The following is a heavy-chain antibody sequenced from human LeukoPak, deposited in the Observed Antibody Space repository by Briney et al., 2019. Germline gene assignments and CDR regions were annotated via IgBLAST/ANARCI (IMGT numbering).Heavy chain of an antibody. CDR3: AKSPIQLWLNVDY. V-gene: IGHV3-30*18. Sequence: GGSLRLSCAASGFTFSNAWMSWVRQAPGKGLEWVAVISYDGSNKYYADSVKGRFTISRDNSKNTLYLQMNSLRAEDTAVYYCAKSPIQLWLNVDYWGQGTLVTVSS. CDR1: GFTFSNAW. D-gene: IGHD5-18*01. J-gene: IGHJ4*02. CDR2: ISYDGSNK.